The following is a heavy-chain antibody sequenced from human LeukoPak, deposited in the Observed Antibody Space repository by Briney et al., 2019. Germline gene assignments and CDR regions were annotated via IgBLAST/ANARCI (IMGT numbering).Heavy chain of an antibody. D-gene: IGHD6-19*01. CDR1: GFTFSDHY. CDR2: IYYSGST. CDR3: ARHPRKGVVTRHSSGWD. V-gene: IGHV4-39*01. J-gene: IGHJ4*02. Sequence: GSLRLSCAASGFTFSDHYMDWVRQPPGKGLEWIGSIYYSGSTYYNPSLKSRVTISVDTSKNQFSLKLSSVTAADTAVYYCARHPRKGVVTRHSSGWDWGQGTLVTVSS.